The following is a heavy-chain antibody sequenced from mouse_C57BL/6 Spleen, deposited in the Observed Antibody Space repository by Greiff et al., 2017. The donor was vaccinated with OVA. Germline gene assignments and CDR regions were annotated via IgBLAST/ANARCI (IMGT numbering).Heavy chain of an antibody. V-gene: IGHV1-15*01. J-gene: IGHJ4*01. D-gene: IGHD2-1*01. CDR3: TRGTGNYVGNY. Sequence: VKLQQSGAELVRPGASVTLSCKASGYTFTDYEMHWVKQTPVHGLEWIGAIDPETGGTAYNQKFKGKAILTADKSSSTAYMELRSLTSEDSAVYYCTRGTGNYVGNYWGQGTSVTVSS. CDR2: IDPETGGT. CDR1: GYTFTDYE.